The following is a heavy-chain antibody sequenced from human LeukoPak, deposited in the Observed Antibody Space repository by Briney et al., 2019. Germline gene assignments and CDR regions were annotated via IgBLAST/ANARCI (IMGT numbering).Heavy chain of an antibody. Sequence: PSETLSLTCAVYGGSFSGYYWSWIRQPPGKGLEWVGEINHSGSTNYNPSLKSRVTISVDTSKNQFSLKLSSVTAADTAVYYCAREGYSYGYWGQGTLVTVSS. J-gene: IGHJ4*02. CDR3: AREGYSYGY. D-gene: IGHD5-18*01. CDR1: GGSFSGYY. CDR2: INHSGST. V-gene: IGHV4-34*01.